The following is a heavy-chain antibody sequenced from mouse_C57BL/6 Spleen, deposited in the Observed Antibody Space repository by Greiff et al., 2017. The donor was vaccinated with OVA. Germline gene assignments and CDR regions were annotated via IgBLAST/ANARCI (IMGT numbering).Heavy chain of an antibody. CDR2: IRNKANGYTT. CDR1: GFTFTAYY. J-gene: IGHJ4*01. V-gene: IGHV7-3*01. Sequence: EVKLVESGGGLVQPGGSLSLSCAASGFTFTAYYMSWVRQPPGKALEWLGFIRNKANGYTTEYSASVKGRFTISRDNSQSILYLQRNAVRAEDSATYYCARDGPPLMRYGSSYNAMDYWGQGTSVTVSS. CDR3: ARDGPPLMRYGSSYNAMDY. D-gene: IGHD1-1*01.